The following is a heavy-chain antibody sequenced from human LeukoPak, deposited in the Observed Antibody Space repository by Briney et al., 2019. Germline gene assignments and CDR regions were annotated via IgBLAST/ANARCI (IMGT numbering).Heavy chain of an antibody. V-gene: IGHV4-34*01. CDR3: ARPLVGTTDYFDY. D-gene: IGHD1-26*01. J-gene: IGHJ4*02. CDR2: INHSGST. Sequence: SETLTLTCAVYGGSFSSYYLSWVRQPPGKGLEWVGEINHSGSTYYNPSLKSRATISVDTSKNQFSLKLSSVTAADTAVYYCARPLVGTTDYFDYWGQGTLVTVSS. CDR1: GGSFSSYY.